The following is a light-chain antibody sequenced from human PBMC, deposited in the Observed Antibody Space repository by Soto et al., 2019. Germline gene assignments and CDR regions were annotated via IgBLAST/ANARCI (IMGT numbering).Light chain of an antibody. J-gene: IGLJ1*01. V-gene: IGLV2-14*01. CDR2: DVS. Sequence: QSALTQPASVSGSPGQSITISCTGTSRDVGGYNYVSWYQQHPGKAPKLMIYDVSNRPSGVSNRFSGSKSGNTASLTISGLQAEGEADYYCRSYTSSSTYVFGTGTKLTVL. CDR1: SRDVGGYNY. CDR3: RSYTSSSTYV.